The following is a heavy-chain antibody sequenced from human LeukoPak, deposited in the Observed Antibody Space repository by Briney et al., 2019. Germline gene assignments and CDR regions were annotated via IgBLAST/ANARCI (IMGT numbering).Heavy chain of an antibody. CDR3: ARDRCISISCSLLNWFDP. Sequence: SETLSLTCTVSGASISSYYWSWIRQPAGKGLEWIGRISTSGSTNYNPSLKSRVTMSLDTSKNQFSLKLSSVTAADTAVYYCARDRCISISCSLLNWFDPWGQGTLVTVSS. V-gene: IGHV4-4*07. D-gene: IGHD2-2*01. J-gene: IGHJ5*02. CDR1: GASISSYY. CDR2: ISTSGST.